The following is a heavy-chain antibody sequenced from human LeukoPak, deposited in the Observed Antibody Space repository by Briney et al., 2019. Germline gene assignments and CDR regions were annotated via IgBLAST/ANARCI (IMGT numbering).Heavy chain of an antibody. CDR2: INAGNGNT. J-gene: IGHJ4*02. Sequence: ASVKVSCKASGYTFTSYAMHWVRQAPGQRLEWMGWINAGNGNTKYSQKFQGRVTITRDTSASTAYMELSSLRSEDTAVYYCARDRCGGDCYDFDYWGQGTPVTVSS. CDR1: GYTFTSYA. V-gene: IGHV1-3*01. CDR3: ARDRCGGDCYDFDY. D-gene: IGHD2-21*02.